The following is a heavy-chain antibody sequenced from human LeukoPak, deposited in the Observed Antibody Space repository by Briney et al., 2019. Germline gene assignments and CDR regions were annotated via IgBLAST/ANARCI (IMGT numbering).Heavy chain of an antibody. D-gene: IGHD1-26*01. V-gene: IGHV1-46*01. CDR2: INPSGGST. CDR1: GYTFTSYY. Sequence: ASVKVSCKASGYTFTSYYMHWVRQAPGQGLEWMGIINPSGGSTSYAQKFQGRVTMTRDMSTSTAYMELSSLRSEDTAVYYCAKNSGSYGDAFDIWGQGTMVTVSS. CDR3: AKNSGSYGDAFDI. J-gene: IGHJ3*02.